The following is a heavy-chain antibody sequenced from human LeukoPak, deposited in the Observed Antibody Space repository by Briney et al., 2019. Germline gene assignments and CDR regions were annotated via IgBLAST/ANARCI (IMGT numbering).Heavy chain of an antibody. D-gene: IGHD6-19*01. CDR3: ARVSTVAHDAFDI. CDR2: IKQDGTEK. CDR1: GFTFSIYW. Sequence: GGSLRLSCAASGFTFSIYWMNWVRQAPGKGLEWVANIKQDGTEKYYVDSVKGRFTISRDNAKNSLYLQMNSLRAEDTAVYYCARVSTVAHDAFDIWGQGTMVTVSS. V-gene: IGHV3-7*01. J-gene: IGHJ3*02.